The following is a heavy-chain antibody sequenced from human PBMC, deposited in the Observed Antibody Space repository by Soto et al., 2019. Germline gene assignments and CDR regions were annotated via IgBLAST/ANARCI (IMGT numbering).Heavy chain of an antibody. Sequence: PSETLSLTCTVSGGSISSYYWSWIRQPPGKGLERIGSIYYSGSTNYNPSIRSRITISVDTSKNQFALKLSSVTAADTAVYYCARRRAEYYYYGMDVWGQGTTVTVSS. J-gene: IGHJ6*02. V-gene: IGHV4-59*08. CDR3: ARRRAEYYYYGMDV. CDR2: IYYSGST. CDR1: GGSISSYY.